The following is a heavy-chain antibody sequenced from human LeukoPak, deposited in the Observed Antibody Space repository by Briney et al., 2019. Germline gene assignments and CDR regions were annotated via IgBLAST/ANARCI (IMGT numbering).Heavy chain of an antibody. CDR3: ARVNRAVAAALDY. CDR1: GGSIYTYY. CDR2: IYHSGST. V-gene: IGHV4-59*01. J-gene: IGHJ4*02. Sequence: PSETLSLTCSVSGGSIYTYYWSWIRQSPGKGLEWIGYIYHSGSTNYNPPLKSRVTISVDTSKNQFSLKLSSVTAADTAVYYCARVNRAVAAALDYWGQGTLVTVSS. D-gene: IGHD6-13*01.